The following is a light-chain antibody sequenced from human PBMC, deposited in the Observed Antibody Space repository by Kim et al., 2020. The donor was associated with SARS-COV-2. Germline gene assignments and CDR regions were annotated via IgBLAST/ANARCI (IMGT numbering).Light chain of an antibody. J-gene: IGLJ1*01. CDR2: DNN. CDR3: GTWDSSLSAGV. V-gene: IGLV1-51*01. Sequence: GQKVTISCSCSSSNIGNNYVSWYQQLPGTAPKLLIYDNNKRPSGIPDRFSGSKSGTSATLGITGLQTGDEADYYCGTWDSSLSAGVFGTGTKVTVL. CDR1: SSNIGNNY.